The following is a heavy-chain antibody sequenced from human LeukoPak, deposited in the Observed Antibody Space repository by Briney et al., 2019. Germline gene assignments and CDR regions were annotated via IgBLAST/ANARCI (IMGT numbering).Heavy chain of an antibody. Sequence: SETLSLTCTVSGGSISGYNWSWLRQPAGEGLEWIGRISTSGSTNYNPSLKSRVTISVDNSNNQFSLRLSSATAADTAVYYCARDRGVTVPGRRLDYWGQGTLVTVSS. CDR3: ARDRGVTVPGRRLDY. D-gene: IGHD6-19*01. J-gene: IGHJ4*02. V-gene: IGHV4-4*07. CDR1: GGSISGYN. CDR2: ISTSGST.